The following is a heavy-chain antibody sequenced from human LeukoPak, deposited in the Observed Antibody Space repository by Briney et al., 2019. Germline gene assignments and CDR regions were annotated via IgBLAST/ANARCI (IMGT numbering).Heavy chain of an antibody. D-gene: IGHD6-19*01. CDR3: AKDRVAVAGNYFDY. CDR2: ISDSGGST. V-gene: IGHV3-23*01. J-gene: IGHJ4*02. Sequence: GGSLRLSCAASGFTFSSYAMSWVRQAPGKGLEWVSAISDSGGSTHYADSVKGRFTISRDNSKNTLYLQMNSLRAEDTAIYYCAKDRVAVAGNYFDYWGQGTLVTVSS. CDR1: GFTFSSYA.